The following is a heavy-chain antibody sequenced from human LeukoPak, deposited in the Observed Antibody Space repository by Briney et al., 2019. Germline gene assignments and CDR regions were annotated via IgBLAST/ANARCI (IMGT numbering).Heavy chain of an antibody. J-gene: IGHJ6*02. CDR2: INHSGST. V-gene: IGHV4-30-2*01. CDR1: GGSISSGGYY. Sequence: SQTLSLTCTVSGGSISSGGYYWSWIRQPPGKGLEWIGEINHSGSTNYNPSLKSRVTISVDTSKNQFSLKLSSVTAADTAVYYCARFGGAAADYYYYYYGMDVWGHGTTVTVSS. CDR3: ARFGGAAADYYYYYYGMDV. D-gene: IGHD6-13*01.